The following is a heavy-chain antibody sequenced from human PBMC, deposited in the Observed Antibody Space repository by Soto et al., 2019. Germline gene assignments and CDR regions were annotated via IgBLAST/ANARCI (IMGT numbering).Heavy chain of an antibody. D-gene: IGHD3-10*01. CDR3: ATAHYYGSGSYYHYYYGMDV. V-gene: IGHV3-30*03. CDR1: GFTFSSYG. CDR2: ISYDGSNK. Sequence: PGGSLRLSCAASGFTFSSYGMHWVRQAPGKGLEWVAVISYDGSNKYYADSVKGRFTISRDNSKNTLYLQMNSLRAEDTAVYYCATAHYYGSGSYYHYYYGMDVWGQGTTVTVSS. J-gene: IGHJ6*02.